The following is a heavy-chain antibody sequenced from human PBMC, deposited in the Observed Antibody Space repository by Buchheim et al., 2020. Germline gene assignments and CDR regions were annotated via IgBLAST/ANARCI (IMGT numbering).Heavy chain of an antibody. CDR1: GFTFSGSA. CDR3: TRHFDRWLGEDTYYFDY. J-gene: IGHJ4*02. D-gene: IGHD6-19*01. Sequence: EVQLVESGGGLVQPGGSLKLSCAASGFTFSGSAMHWVRQASGKGLEWVGRIRSKANSYATAYAASVKGRFTISRDDSKNTAYLKMNSLKTEDTAVYYCTRHFDRWLGEDTYYFDYWGQGTL. CDR2: IRSKANSYAT. V-gene: IGHV3-73*02.